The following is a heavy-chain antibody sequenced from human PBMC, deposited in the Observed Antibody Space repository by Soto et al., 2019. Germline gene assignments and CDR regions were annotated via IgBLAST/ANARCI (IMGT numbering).Heavy chain of an antibody. D-gene: IGHD3-22*01. CDR3: ARPTRYYYDSSGQSAWFDP. CDR1: GGTFSSYA. J-gene: IGHJ5*02. V-gene: IGHV1-69*12. CDR2: IIPIFGTA. Sequence: QVQLVQSGAEVKKPGSSVKVSCKASGGTFSSYAISWVRQAPGQGLEWMGGIIPIFGTANYAQKFQGRVTITADQSTSTDYMELSSLRSEDTDVYYCARPTRYYYDSSGQSAWFDPWGQGTLVTVSS.